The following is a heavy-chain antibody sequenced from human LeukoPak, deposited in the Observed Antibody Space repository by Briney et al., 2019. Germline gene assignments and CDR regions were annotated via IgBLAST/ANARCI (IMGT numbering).Heavy chain of an antibody. J-gene: IGHJ4*02. D-gene: IGHD1-1*01. CDR3: ATRAGVAVGGTVADY. CDR2: ITGTGGGT. V-gene: IGHV3-23*01. CDR1: GFTFTSHA. Sequence: GGSLRLSCTTSGFTFTSHAMTWVRQAPGKGLEWVSSITGTGGGTYYAESVKGRFSISRDSSKNTLYLQMNSLRVDDTAIYYCATRAGVAVGGTVADYWGQGTLVTVSS.